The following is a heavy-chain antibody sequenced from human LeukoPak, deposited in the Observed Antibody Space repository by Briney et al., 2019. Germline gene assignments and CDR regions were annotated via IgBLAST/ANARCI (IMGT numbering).Heavy chain of an antibody. D-gene: IGHD2-21*02. CDR2: LYHSGST. V-gene: IGHV4-4*02. CDR1: GGSISSSNW. Sequence: PSETLSLTCAVSGGSISSSNWWSWVRQPPGKGLEWIWELYHSGSTNYNPSLKSRVTISIDKSKNQFSLKLSSVTAADTAVYYCARHLAYCGGDCRRGFDYWGQGTLVTVSS. J-gene: IGHJ4*02. CDR3: ARHLAYCGGDCRRGFDY.